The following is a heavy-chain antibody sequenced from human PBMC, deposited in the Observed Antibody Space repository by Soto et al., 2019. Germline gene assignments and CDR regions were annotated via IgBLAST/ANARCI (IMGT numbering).Heavy chain of an antibody. D-gene: IGHD5-12*01. CDR3: AREGGAGGYNFDY. CDR2: ISYDGSNK. J-gene: IGHJ4*02. CDR1: GFTFSSYA. Sequence: QVQLVESGGGVVQPGRSLRLSCAASGFTFSSYAMHWVRQAPGKGLEWVAVISYDGSNKYYADSVKGRFTISRDNSQNTLYLQMNSLRAEDTAVYYCAREGGAGGYNFDYWGQGTLVTVSS. V-gene: IGHV3-30-3*01.